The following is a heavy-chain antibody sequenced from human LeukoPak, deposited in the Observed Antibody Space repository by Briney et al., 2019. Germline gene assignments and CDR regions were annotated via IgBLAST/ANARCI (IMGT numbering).Heavy chain of an antibody. J-gene: IGHJ3*02. V-gene: IGHV4-59*01. Sequence: SETLSLTCTVSGGSISSYYWSWIRQPPGKGLEWIGYIYYSGSTNYNPSLKSRVTISVDTSKNQFSLKLSSVTAADTAVYYCARGVAAAGTPDAFDIWGQGTTVTVSS. D-gene: IGHD6-13*01. CDR1: GGSISSYY. CDR3: ARGVAAAGTPDAFDI. CDR2: IYYSGST.